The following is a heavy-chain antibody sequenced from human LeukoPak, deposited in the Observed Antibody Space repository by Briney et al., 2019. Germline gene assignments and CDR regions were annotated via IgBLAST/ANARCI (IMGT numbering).Heavy chain of an antibody. J-gene: IGHJ4*02. CDR1: GYSLSSEW. V-gene: IGHV5-51*01. CDR2: IYPGDSDT. CDR3: VRRRVVAEPQDY. Sequence: ESMKITGKGSGYSLSSEWSGWVRQMPGKALERQGIIYPGDSDTRYSPSFQGQVTISADKSISTAYLQWSSLRASDTAMYYGVRRRVVAEPQDYWGQGALVTVSS. D-gene: IGHD2-15*01.